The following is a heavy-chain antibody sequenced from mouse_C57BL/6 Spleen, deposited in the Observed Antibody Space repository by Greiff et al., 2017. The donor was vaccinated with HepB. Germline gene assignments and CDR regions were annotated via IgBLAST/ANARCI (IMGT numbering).Heavy chain of an antibody. CDR3: ARRGTTMITSFDY. Sequence: QVTLKESGAELARPGASVKLSCKASGYTFTSYGISWVKQRTGQGLEWIGEMYPRSGNNYYNAKFKGKATLTADKSSSTAYMELRSLTSEDSAVYFCARRGTTMITSFDYWGQGTTLTVSS. J-gene: IGHJ2*01. CDR1: GYTFTSYG. D-gene: IGHD2-4*01. V-gene: IGHV1-81*01. CDR2: MYPRSGNN.